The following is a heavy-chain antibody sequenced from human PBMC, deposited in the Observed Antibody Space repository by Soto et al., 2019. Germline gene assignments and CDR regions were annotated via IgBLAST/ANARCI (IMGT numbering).Heavy chain of an antibody. CDR2: VSGSGDST. D-gene: IGHD2-21*02. V-gene: IGHV3-23*01. Sequence: EVQLLESGGGLAQPGGSLRLSCAASAFTFSSYVMSWVRQAPGKGLEWVSAVSGSGDSTYYADSVKGRFTISRDNSKNPLYLQMNSLRAEDTAVYYCAKGRASDCPGCTQDYWGQGTLVTVSS. J-gene: IGHJ4*02. CDR1: AFTFSSYV. CDR3: AKGRASDCPGCTQDY.